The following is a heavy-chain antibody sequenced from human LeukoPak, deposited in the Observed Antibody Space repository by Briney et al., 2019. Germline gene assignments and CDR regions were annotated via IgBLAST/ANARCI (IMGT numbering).Heavy chain of an antibody. Sequence: ASVKVSCEASGYTFTSQYIHWVRQARGEGFEWVGRINPTDGSTIYAQKFPGRVALTRDTSTNTLYMDLSSLTYEDTALYYCARDTTLDYWGQGTLVIVTS. D-gene: IGHD1-26*01. J-gene: IGHJ4*02. CDR3: ARDTTLDY. V-gene: IGHV1-46*01. CDR2: INPTDGST. CDR1: GYTFTSQY.